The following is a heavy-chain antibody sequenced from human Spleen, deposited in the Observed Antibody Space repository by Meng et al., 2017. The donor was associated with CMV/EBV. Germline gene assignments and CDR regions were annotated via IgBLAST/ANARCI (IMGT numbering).Heavy chain of an antibody. J-gene: IGHJ4*02. CDR2: IYYSGST. D-gene: IGHD3-22*01. Sequence: QVRLQDSGTGQVKPSQTLSPTCTVSGGSISSGDYYWSWIGQPPGKGLEWIGYIYYSGSTYYNPSLKSRVTISVDTSKNQFSLKLSSVTAADTAAYYCARGAYYYDSSGYQGFRFDYWGQGTLVTVSS. V-gene: IGHV4-30-4*08. CDR1: GGSISSGDYY. CDR3: ARGAYYYDSSGYQGFRFDY.